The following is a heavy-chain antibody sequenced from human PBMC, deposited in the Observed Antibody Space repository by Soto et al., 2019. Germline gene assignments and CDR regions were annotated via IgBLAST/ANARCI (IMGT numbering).Heavy chain of an antibody. D-gene: IGHD3-9*01. CDR3: TTTSGLRYFDWFQRYYYYGMDV. J-gene: IGHJ6*02. CDR2: IKSKTDGGTT. V-gene: IGHV3-15*07. CDR1: GFTFSNAW. Sequence: GESLKISCAASGFTFSNAWMNWVRQAPGKGLEWVGRIKSKTDGGTTDYAAPVKGRFTISRDDSKNTLYLQMNSLKTEDTAVYYCTTTSGLRYFDWFQRYYYYGMDVWGQGTTVTVSS.